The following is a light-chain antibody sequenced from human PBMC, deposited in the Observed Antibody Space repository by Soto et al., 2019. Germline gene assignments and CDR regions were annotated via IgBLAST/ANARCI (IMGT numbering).Light chain of an antibody. Sequence: DIQMTQSPSSLSASVGDRVTITCRASQTITNYLNWYQQQSGKAPKLLIYATDTLQSGVPSRFSGSGSGTDYTHTISSLQPEDFATYYCQQSYNTPQTFGQGTKVDLK. CDR3: QQSYNTPQT. CDR1: QTITNY. CDR2: ATD. V-gene: IGKV1-39*01. J-gene: IGKJ1*01.